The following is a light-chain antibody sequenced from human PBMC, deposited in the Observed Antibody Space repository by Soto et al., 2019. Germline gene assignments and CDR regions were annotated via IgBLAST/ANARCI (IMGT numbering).Light chain of an antibody. J-gene: IGKJ3*01. CDR1: QSISTY. Sequence: DIQMTQSPSSLSASVGDRVTITCRASQSISTYLNWYQQKPGKAPKLLIYGVTSLQSGVPSRFSGSGSGTDFTLTISSLQPEDFATYYCQQSYSTLFTFGPGTKVDIK. CDR2: GVT. CDR3: QQSYSTLFT. V-gene: IGKV1-39*01.